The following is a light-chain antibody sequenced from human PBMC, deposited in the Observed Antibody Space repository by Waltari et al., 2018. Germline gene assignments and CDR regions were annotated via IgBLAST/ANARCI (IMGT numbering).Light chain of an antibody. J-gene: IGKJ2*01. CDR1: QSISTW. CDR2: KAS. CDR3: QQYNSYPYT. Sequence: DIQMTQSPSTRPASVRDRVTITCRPSQSISTWLAWYQQKPGKAPKLLIYKASTLESGVPSRFSGNGYETEFTLTISSLQPDDFATFYCQQYNSYPYTFGQGTKLEIK. V-gene: IGKV1-5*03.